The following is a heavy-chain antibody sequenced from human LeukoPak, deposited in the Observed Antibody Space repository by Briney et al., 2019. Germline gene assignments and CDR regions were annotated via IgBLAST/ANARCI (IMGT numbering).Heavy chain of an antibody. CDR3: AREDREYSSSWYEGY. CDR2: IRYDGSNK. CDR1: GFTFSSYG. J-gene: IGHJ4*02. D-gene: IGHD6-13*01. Sequence: PGGSLRLSCAASGFTFSSYGMHWVRQAPGKGLEWVAFIRYDGSNKYYADSVKGRFTISRDNSKNTLYLQMNSLRAEDTAVYYCAREDREYSSSWYEGYWGQGTLVTVSS. V-gene: IGHV3-30*02.